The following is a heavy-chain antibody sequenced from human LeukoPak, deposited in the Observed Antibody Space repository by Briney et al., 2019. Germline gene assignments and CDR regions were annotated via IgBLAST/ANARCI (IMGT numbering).Heavy chain of an antibody. CDR2: ISSSSSTI. CDR3: ARGAYYDFWSGYWGSYARPYFDY. J-gene: IGHJ4*02. CDR1: GFTFSSYS. Sequence: PGGSLRLSCAASGFTFSSYSMNWVRQAPGKGLEWVSYISSSSSTIYYADSVKGRLTISRDNAKNSLYLQMNSLRAEDTAVYYCARGAYYDFWSGYWGSYARPYFDYWGQGTLVTVSS. D-gene: IGHD3-3*01. V-gene: IGHV3-48*01.